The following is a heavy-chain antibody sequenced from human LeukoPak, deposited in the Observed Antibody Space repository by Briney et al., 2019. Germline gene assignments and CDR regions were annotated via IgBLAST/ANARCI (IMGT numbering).Heavy chain of an antibody. J-gene: IGHJ1*01. CDR1: GYTFTGYG. D-gene: IGHD5-24*01. CDR3: ARDGYNYPVYFQH. V-gene: IGHV1-18*01. Sequence: ASVKVSCKASGYTFTGYGISRVRQAPGQGLEWMGWISAYNGNTNYAQKLQGRVTTTTDTSTSTAYMELRSLRSDDTAVYYCARDGYNYPVYFQHWGQGTLVTVSS. CDR2: ISAYNGNT.